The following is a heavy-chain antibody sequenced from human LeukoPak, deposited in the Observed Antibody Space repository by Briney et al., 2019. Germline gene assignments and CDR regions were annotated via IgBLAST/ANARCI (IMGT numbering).Heavy chain of an antibody. CDR3: ASTAAHIVLAAADSYYYMDV. CDR1: GDTFTNYA. J-gene: IGHJ6*03. CDR2: IIPVFGTV. D-gene: IGHD6-13*01. V-gene: IGHV1-69*05. Sequence: ASVKVSCKASGDTFTNYAISWVRQAPGQGLEWVGGIIPVFGTVKYAQKLQGRVTITTDESTSTVYMELSSLRSEDTAVYYCASTAAHIVLAAADSYYYMDVWGKGTTVTVSS.